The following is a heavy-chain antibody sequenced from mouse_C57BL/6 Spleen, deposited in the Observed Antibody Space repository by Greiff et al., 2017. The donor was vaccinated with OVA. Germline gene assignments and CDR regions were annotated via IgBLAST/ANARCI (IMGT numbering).Heavy chain of an antibody. CDR1: GFNIKNTY. D-gene: IGHD2-4*01. Sequence: EVQRVESVAELVRPGASVKLSCTASGFNIKNTYMHWVKQRPEQGLEWIGRIDPANGNTKYAPKFQGKATITADTSSNTAYLQLSSLTSEDTAIYYCAPIYYDYDSAWFAYWGQGTLVTVSA. J-gene: IGHJ3*01. CDR2: IDPANGNT. V-gene: IGHV14-3*01. CDR3: APIYYDYDSAWFAY.